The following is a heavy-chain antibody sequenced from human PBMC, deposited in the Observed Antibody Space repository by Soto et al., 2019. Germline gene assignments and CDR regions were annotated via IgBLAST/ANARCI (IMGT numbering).Heavy chain of an antibody. CDR3: ARGARYYDSSEVEDRRWFDP. J-gene: IGHJ5*02. V-gene: IGHV4-30-4*01. CDR1: GGSISSGDYY. Sequence: QVQLQESGPGLVKPSQTLSLTCTVSGGSISSGDYYWSWIRQPPGKGLEWIGYIYYSGSTYYNPSLKSRVTISVDTSKNQFSLKLSSVTAADTAVYYCARGARYYDSSEVEDRRWFDPWGQGTLVTVSS. D-gene: IGHD3-22*01. CDR2: IYYSGST.